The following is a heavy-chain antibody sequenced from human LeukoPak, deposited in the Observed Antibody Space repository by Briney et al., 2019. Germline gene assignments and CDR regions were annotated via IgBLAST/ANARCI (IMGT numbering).Heavy chain of an antibody. J-gene: IGHJ4*02. D-gene: IGHD4-17*01. Sequence: SETLSLTCTVSGGSISSYYWNYIRQPPGKGLEWIGSIYYSGSTYYNPSFKSRVTISVDTSKKQFSLKLSSVTAADTAVYYCARASGNYGDYGLYYFNYWGQGTLVTVSS. CDR3: ARASGNYGDYGLYYFNY. CDR2: IYYSGST. V-gene: IGHV4-59*05. CDR1: GGSISSYY.